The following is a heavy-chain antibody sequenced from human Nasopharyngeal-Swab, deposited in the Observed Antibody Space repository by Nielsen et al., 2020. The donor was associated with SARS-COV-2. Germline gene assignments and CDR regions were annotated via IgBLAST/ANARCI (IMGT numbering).Heavy chain of an antibody. J-gene: IGHJ4*02. CDR3: ARVTGYSGYGCYDY. CDR2: ISSSSSYI. D-gene: IGHD5-12*01. Sequence: GSSLEFCCASSGIISSSYSMNWVRQAPGKGLEWVSSISSSSSYIYYADSVKGRFTISRDNAKNSLYLQMNSLRAEDTAVYYCARVTGYSGYGCYDYWGQGTLVTVSS. V-gene: IGHV3-21*01. CDR1: GIISSSYS.